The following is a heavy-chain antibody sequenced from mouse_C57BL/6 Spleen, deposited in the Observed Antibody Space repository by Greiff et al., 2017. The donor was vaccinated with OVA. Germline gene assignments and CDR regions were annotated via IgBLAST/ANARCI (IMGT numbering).Heavy chain of an antibody. Sequence: EVMLVESEGGLVQPGSSMKLSCTASGFTFSDYYMAWVSQVPEKGLEWVANINYDGSSTYYLDSLKSRFIISRDNAKNILYLQMSSLKSEDTASYYCARAPSRYAMDYWGQGTSVTVSS. J-gene: IGHJ4*01. CDR1: GFTFSDYY. CDR3: ARAPSRYAMDY. CDR2: INYDGSST. V-gene: IGHV5-16*01.